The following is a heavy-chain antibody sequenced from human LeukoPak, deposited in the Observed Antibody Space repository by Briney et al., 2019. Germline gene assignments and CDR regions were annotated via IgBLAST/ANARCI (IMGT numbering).Heavy chain of an antibody. J-gene: IGHJ4*02. CDR2: ISYDGTKK. CDR1: GFTFSSYG. CDR3: ANGKQKWATD. D-gene: IGHD4-23*01. V-gene: IGHV3-30*18. Sequence: GGSLRLSCAASGFTFSSYGMHWVRQAPGKGLEWVAVISYDGTKKYYADSVKGRFIISRDNSKNTLYLQVNSLTAEDTAVYYCANGKQKWATDWGQGTLVTVSS.